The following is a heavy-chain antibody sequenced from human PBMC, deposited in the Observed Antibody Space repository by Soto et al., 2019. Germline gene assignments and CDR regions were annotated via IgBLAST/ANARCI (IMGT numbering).Heavy chain of an antibody. D-gene: IGHD2-2*01. CDR1: GFTFSSYA. CDR2: ISYDGSNK. V-gene: IGHV3-30-3*01. Sequence: QVPLVESGGGVVQPGRSLRLSCASSGFTFSSYAMHWVRQAPGKGLEWVAVISYDGSNKYYADSVKGRFTISRDNSKNTLYLQMNSLRAEDTAVYYCARDEPLYCSSTSCYVHGPFDYWGQGTLVTVSS. J-gene: IGHJ4*02. CDR3: ARDEPLYCSSTSCYVHGPFDY.